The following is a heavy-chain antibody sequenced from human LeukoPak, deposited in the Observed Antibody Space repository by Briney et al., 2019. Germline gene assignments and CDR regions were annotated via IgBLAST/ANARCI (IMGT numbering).Heavy chain of an antibody. Sequence: SETLSLTCTVSGGSVSSGSYYWNWIRQPPGKGLEWIGYLYYSGSTKYNPSLKSRVTISVDTSKNQLSLKLTSVTAADTAVYYCARGSGWLDYWGQGTLVTVSS. CDR3: ARGSGWLDY. V-gene: IGHV4-61*01. CDR2: LYYSGST. J-gene: IGHJ4*02. D-gene: IGHD6-19*01. CDR1: GGSVSSGSYY.